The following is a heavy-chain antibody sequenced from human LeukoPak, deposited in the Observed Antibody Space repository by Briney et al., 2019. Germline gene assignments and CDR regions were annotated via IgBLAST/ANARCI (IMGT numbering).Heavy chain of an antibody. V-gene: IGHV1-2*02. Sequence: ASVKVSCKASGYTFTGYYMHWVRQAPGQGLEWMGWINPNSGGTNYAQKFQGRVTMTRDTPISTAYMELSRLRSDDTAVYYCAVSGYSSSWPTEDFDYWGQGTLVTVSS. CDR3: AVSGYSSSWPTEDFDY. D-gene: IGHD6-13*01. J-gene: IGHJ4*02. CDR2: INPNSGGT. CDR1: GYTFTGYY.